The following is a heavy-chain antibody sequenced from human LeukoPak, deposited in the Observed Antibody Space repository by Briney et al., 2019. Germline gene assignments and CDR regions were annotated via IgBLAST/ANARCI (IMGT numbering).Heavy chain of an antibody. Sequence: ASVKVSCKASGYTFTSYYMHWVRQAPGQGLEWMGIINPSGGSTSYAQKFQGRVTMTRDTPTSTVYMELSSLRSEDTAVYYCASGRVYCSGGSCYSENWFDPWGQGTLVTVSS. CDR3: ASGRVYCSGGSCYSENWFDP. V-gene: IGHV1-46*01. CDR1: GYTFTSYY. CDR2: INPSGGST. J-gene: IGHJ5*02. D-gene: IGHD2-15*01.